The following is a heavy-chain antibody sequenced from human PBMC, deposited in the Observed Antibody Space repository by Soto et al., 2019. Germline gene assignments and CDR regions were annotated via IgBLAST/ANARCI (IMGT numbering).Heavy chain of an antibody. CDR2: IWYDGSNK. J-gene: IGHJ4*02. V-gene: IGHV3-33*01. D-gene: IGHD3-10*01. Sequence: GGSLRLSCAASGFTFSSYGMHWVRQAPGKGLEWVAVIWYDGSNKYYADSVKGRFTISRDNSKNTLYLQMNSLRAEDTAVYYCARDGWAYYYGSGSYPNLVHWGQGTLVTVSS. CDR3: ARDGWAYYYGSGSYPNLVH. CDR1: GFTFSSYG.